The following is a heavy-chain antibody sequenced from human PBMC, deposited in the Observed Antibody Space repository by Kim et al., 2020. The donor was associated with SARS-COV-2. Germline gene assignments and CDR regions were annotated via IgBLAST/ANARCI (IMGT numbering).Heavy chain of an antibody. CDR3: AKDMKGSIDY. CDR1: GFTFGDHA. Sequence: GGSLRLSCEASGFTFGDHAMHWVRQAPGKGLEWLSCINWNSASIDYADSVKGRFTVSRDNAKNSLYLQMNSLRAEDTALYYCAKDMKGSIDYWGQGTLVTVSS. CDR2: INWNSASI. V-gene: IGHV3-9*01. D-gene: IGHD3-10*01. J-gene: IGHJ4*02.